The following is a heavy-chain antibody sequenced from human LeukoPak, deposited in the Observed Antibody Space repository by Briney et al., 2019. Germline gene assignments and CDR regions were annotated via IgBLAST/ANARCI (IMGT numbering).Heavy chain of an antibody. CDR1: GYTFTDYA. CDR3: ARDRVVGLAPSDP. V-gene: IGHV1-3*04. Sequence: GASVKVSCKASGYTFTDYAMHWVRQAPGQRLEWMGWINTGNGNTRYSEKFQGRVTITMDTSASTAYMELSSLRSEDTAVYYCARDRVVGLAPSDPWGQGTLVTVSS. CDR2: INTGNGNT. D-gene: IGHD2-15*01. J-gene: IGHJ5*02.